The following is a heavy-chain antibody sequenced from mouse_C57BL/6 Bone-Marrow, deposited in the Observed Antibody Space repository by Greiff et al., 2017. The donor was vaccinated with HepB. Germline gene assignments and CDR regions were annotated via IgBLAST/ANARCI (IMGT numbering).Heavy chain of an antibody. CDR2: IWSGGST. V-gene: IGHV2-2*01. Sequence: VMLVESGPGLVQPSQSLSITCTVSGFSLTSYGVHWVRQSPGKGLEWLGVIWSGGSTDYNAAFISRLSISKDNSKSQVFFKMNSLQADDTAIYYCARSLLLRYYAMDYLGQGTSVTVSS. J-gene: IGHJ4*01. CDR3: ARSLLLRYYAMDY. CDR1: GFSLTSYG. D-gene: IGHD1-1*01.